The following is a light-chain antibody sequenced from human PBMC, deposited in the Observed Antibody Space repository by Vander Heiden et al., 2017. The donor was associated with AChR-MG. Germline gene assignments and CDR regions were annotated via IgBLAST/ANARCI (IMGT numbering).Light chain of an antibody. Sequence: DIQMTQSPSSLSASVGDRVTITCRASQSIGRFLNWYQHKPGKAPKLLLYAASSLQSGVPSRFGGSGSGTDFTLTISSLQPEDFATYYCQQSDSTPHTFGQGTKVEIK. CDR3: QQSDSTPHT. CDR1: QSIGRF. V-gene: IGKV1-39*01. J-gene: IGKJ1*01. CDR2: AAS.